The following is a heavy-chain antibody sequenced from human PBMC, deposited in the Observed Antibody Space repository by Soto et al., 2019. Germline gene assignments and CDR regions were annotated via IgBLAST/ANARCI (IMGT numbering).Heavy chain of an antibody. Sequence: GGSLRLSCAASGFTVSSNYMSWVRQAPGKGLEWVSVIYSGGSTYYADSVKGRFTISRDNSKNTLYLQMNSLRAEDTAVYYCARLYSSSSPFDYWGQGTLVTVSS. CDR2: IYSGGST. CDR1: GFTVSSNY. CDR3: ARLYSSSSPFDY. V-gene: IGHV3-53*01. D-gene: IGHD6-6*01. J-gene: IGHJ4*02.